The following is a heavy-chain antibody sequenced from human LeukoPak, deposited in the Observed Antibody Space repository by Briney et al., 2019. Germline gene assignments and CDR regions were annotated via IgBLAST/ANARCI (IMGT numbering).Heavy chain of an antibody. J-gene: IGHJ6*02. CDR3: ARVVDTAMVIYYYYYGMDV. V-gene: IGHV3-30-3*01. D-gene: IGHD5-18*01. Sequence: PGGSLRLSCAASGFTFSSYAMHWVRQAPGKGLEWVAVISYDGSNKYYADSVKGRFTISRDNSKNTPYLQMNSLRAEDTAVYYCARVVDTAMVIYYYYYGMDVWGQGTTVTVSS. CDR1: GFTFSSYA. CDR2: ISYDGSNK.